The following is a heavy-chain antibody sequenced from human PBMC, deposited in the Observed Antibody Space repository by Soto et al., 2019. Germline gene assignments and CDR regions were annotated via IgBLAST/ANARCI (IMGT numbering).Heavy chain of an antibody. CDR1: GFSLSTSGVG. Sequence: QITLKESGPTLVKPTQTLTLTCTFSGFSLSTSGVGVGWIRQPPGKALEWLALIYWDDDKRYSPSLKSRLTIPKDTSKNQVVLTMTNMDPVDTATFYCEHRSALREVDYGGQGTLVTVSS. V-gene: IGHV2-5*02. CDR2: IYWDDDK. CDR3: EHRSALREVDY. J-gene: IGHJ4*02. D-gene: IGHD3-16*01.